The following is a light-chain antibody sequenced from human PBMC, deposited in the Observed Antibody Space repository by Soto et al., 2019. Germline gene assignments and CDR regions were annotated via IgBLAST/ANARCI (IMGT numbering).Light chain of an antibody. Sequence: EIVLTQSPGTLSLSPWERATLSCRASQSVSNNYLAWYQQKPGQAPRLLIYGASNRATGIPDRFSGSGSGTDFTLTISRLEPEDSAVYYCQFYGSSLITFGQGTRLEIK. V-gene: IGKV3-20*01. CDR2: GAS. CDR1: QSVSNNY. CDR3: QFYGSSLIT. J-gene: IGKJ5*01.